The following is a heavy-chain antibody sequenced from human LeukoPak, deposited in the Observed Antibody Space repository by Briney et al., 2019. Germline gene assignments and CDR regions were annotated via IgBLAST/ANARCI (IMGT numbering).Heavy chain of an antibody. J-gene: IGHJ4*02. CDR3: ARHGRIAAAGDFDY. Sequence: SETLSLTCTVSGGSISSYYWSWIRQPPGKGLEWIGYIYYSGSTNYNPSLKSRVTISVDTSKNQFSLKPSSVTAADTAVYYCARHGRIAAAGDFDYWGQGTLVTVSS. V-gene: IGHV4-59*08. CDR1: GGSISSYY. D-gene: IGHD6-13*01. CDR2: IYYSGST.